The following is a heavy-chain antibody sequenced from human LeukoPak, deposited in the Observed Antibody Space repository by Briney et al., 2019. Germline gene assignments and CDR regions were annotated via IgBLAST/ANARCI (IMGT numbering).Heavy chain of an antibody. CDR2: LSGIAGGT. Sequence: PGGPLKFPWEASGTPLTNNGMSWSRKAQGKGREWVAGLSGIAGGTNYADSVKGRFTISRDNSKNTLFLQMDRLRVEDTAVYFCAKRGVVVRVFLVGFHKEAYYFDSWGQGAQVTVSS. V-gene: IGHV3-23*01. D-gene: IGHD3-16*02. CDR1: GTPLTNNG. CDR3: AKRGVVVRVFLVGFHKEAYYFDS. J-gene: IGHJ4*02.